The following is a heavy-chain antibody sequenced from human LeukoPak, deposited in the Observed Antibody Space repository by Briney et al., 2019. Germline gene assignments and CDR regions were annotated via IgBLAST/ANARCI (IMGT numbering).Heavy chain of an antibody. CDR2: IKKEGREK. V-gene: IGHV3-7*01. D-gene: IGHD6-19*01. CDR3: ATGSSGWTQNDFDY. Sequence: PGGSLRLSCTASGFTFSNYWMSWVRQAPGKGLEWVANIKKEGREKYYVNSLKGRFTISRDNAKNSLYLQMNSLRAEDTAVYYCATGSSGWTQNDFDYWGQGTLVTVSS. CDR1: GFTFSNYW. J-gene: IGHJ4*02.